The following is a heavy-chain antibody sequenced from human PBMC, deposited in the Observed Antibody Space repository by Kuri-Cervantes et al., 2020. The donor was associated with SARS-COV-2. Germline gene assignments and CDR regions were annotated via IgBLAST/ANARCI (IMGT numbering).Heavy chain of an antibody. V-gene: IGHV1-46*01. Sequence: ASVKVSCKASGYTFTSYYTHWVRQAPGQGLEWMGIINPSGGSTSYAQKFQGRVTMTRDTSTSTVYMELSSLRSEDTAVYYCAREAGYYDMLLTPSYYYYYYGMDVWGQGTTVTVSS. J-gene: IGHJ6*02. CDR3: AREAGYYDMLLTPSYYYYYYGMDV. D-gene: IGHD3-9*01. CDR1: GYTFTSYY. CDR2: INPSGGST.